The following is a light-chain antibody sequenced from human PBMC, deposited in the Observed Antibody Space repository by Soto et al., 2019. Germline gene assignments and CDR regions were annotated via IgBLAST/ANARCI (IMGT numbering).Light chain of an antibody. Sequence: DVVMTQTPLSLSVAPGQPASISCKSSQSLLHITGETFLFWYLQKPGQAPRLLIYDASNRATGIPARFSGSGSGTEFTLTINSLQPEDVATYYCQKYDSAPWTFGQGTKVDIK. CDR1: QSLLHITGETF. CDR3: QKYDSAPWT. CDR2: DAS. V-gene: IGKV2D-29*01. J-gene: IGKJ1*01.